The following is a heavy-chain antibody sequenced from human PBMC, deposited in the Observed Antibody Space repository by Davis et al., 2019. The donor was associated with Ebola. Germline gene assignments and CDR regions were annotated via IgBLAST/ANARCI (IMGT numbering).Heavy chain of an antibody. CDR2: INHSGST. CDR3: ARGLSNSQVDC. J-gene: IGHJ4*02. CDR1: GGSFSGYY. Sequence: SQTLSLTCAVYGGSFSGYYWSWIRQPPGKGLEWIGEINHSGSTNYNPSLKSRVTISVDTSKNQFSLKLSSVTAADTAVYYCARGLSNSQVDCWGQGTLVTVSS. V-gene: IGHV4-34*01. D-gene: IGHD4-23*01.